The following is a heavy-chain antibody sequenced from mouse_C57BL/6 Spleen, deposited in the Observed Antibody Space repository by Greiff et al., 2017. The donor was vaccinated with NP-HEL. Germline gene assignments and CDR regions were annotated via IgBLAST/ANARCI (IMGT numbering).Heavy chain of an antibody. CDR1: GYAFSSYW. CDR2: IYPGDGDT. Sequence: QVQLKESGAELVKPGASVKISCKASGYAFSSYWMNWVKQRPGKGLEWIGQIYPGDGDTNYNGKFKGKATLTADKSSSTAYMQLSSLTSEDSAVYFCARSGDYDFDYWGQGTTLTVSS. V-gene: IGHV1-80*01. J-gene: IGHJ2*01. CDR3: ARSGDYDFDY. D-gene: IGHD2-4*01.